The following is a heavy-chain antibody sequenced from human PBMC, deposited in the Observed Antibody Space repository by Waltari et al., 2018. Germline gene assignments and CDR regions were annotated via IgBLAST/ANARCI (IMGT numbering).Heavy chain of an antibody. Sequence: QVQLVQSGAEVKKPGASVRVSCTASGYTFATYDINWVRQAPGQGLEYMGWMNPNSGNTGYAQKFPGRLTFTGDTSISTAYMELSSLTSEDTAVYYCASEPFYARWGQGTLVTVSS. D-gene: IGHD2-2*01. CDR2: MNPNSGNT. CDR1: GYTFATYD. CDR3: ASEPFYAR. J-gene: IGHJ4*02. V-gene: IGHV1-8*02.